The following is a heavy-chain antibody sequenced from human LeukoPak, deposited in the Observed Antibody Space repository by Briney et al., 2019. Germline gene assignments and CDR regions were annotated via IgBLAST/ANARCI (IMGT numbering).Heavy chain of an antibody. Sequence: GGSLRLSCAASGFTVSSSYMSWVRQAPGKGLEWVSVIYSGGSGSTNYADSVKGRFTISRDNSKNTLNLQMNSLRAEDTAVYYCAHRKATSWAHDYWGQGTLVTVSS. J-gene: IGHJ4*02. V-gene: IGHV3-53*01. CDR2: IYSGGSGST. CDR1: GFTVSSSY. D-gene: IGHD2-2*01. CDR3: AHRKATSWAHDY.